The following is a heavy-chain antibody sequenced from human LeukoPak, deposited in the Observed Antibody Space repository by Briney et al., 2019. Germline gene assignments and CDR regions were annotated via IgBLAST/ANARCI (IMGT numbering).Heavy chain of an antibody. CDR3: ARTYYDFWSGYNWFDP. D-gene: IGHD3-3*01. Sequence: SQTLSLTCTVSGGSISSGDYYWSWIRQPPGKGLEWIGYSYYSGSTHYNPSLKSRVNISVDTSKNQFSLKLSSVTAADTAVYYCARTYYDFWSGYNWFDPWGQGTLVTVSS. J-gene: IGHJ5*02. CDR1: GGSISSGDYY. V-gene: IGHV4-30-4*01. CDR2: SYYSGST.